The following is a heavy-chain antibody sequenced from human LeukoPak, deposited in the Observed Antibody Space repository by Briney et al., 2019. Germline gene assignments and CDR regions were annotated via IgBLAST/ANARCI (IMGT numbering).Heavy chain of an antibody. V-gene: IGHV3-30*02. CDR1: GFTFSSYG. CDR3: AKEPAITMVRGVSDY. J-gene: IGHJ4*02. CDR2: IRYDGSNK. D-gene: IGHD3-10*01. Sequence: GGSLRLSCAASGFTFSSYGMHWVRQAPGKGLEWVAFIRYDGSNKYYADSVKDRFTISRDNSKNTLYLQMNSLRAEDTAVYYCAKEPAITMVRGVSDYWGQGTLVTVSS.